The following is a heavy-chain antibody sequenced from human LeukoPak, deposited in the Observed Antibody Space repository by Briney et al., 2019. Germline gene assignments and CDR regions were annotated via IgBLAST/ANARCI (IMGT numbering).Heavy chain of an antibody. Sequence: ASVKVSCKAPAGTLSSYTMSWVRQAPGQGLEWVGGINPIVGTANYAQKFRGRVTITTDESTSTAYMELSSLRSEDTAVYYCARVPAVVVPALDYWGQGTLVTVSS. CDR3: ARVPAVVVPALDY. V-gene: IGHV1-69*16. J-gene: IGHJ4*02. D-gene: IGHD2-2*01. CDR2: INPIVGTA. CDR1: AGTLSSYT.